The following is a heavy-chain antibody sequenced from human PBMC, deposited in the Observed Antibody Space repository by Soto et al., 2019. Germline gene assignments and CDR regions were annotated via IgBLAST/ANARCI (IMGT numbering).Heavy chain of an antibody. D-gene: IGHD4-4*01. Sequence: ASVKVSCKASGYTFTSYAMHWVRQAPGQRLEWMGWINAGNGNTKYSQKFQGRVTMTRDTSASTAYMELSRLRSDDTAVYYCARGEAYNNYPARWGQGTLVTVSS. J-gene: IGHJ4*02. CDR1: GYTFTSYA. CDR3: ARGEAYNNYPAR. CDR2: INAGNGNT. V-gene: IGHV1-3*01.